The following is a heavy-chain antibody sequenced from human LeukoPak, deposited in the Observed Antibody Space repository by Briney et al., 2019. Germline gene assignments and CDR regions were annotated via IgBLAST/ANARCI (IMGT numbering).Heavy chain of an antibody. V-gene: IGHV4-34*01. Sequence: SEALSLTCAVSGGSFFGSHWNWIRQSPEKGLDWIGEINHSGRTNYNPSLKSRVTISVDTSKSQFFLKLTSVTAADTAVYYCARDPTTVVTLPYYFDLWGQGTLVTVSA. D-gene: IGHD4-23*01. CDR1: GGSFFGSH. CDR2: INHSGRT. J-gene: IGHJ4*02. CDR3: ARDPTTVVTLPYYFDL.